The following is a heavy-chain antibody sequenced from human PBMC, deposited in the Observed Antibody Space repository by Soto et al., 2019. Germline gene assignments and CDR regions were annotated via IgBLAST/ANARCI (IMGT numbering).Heavy chain of an antibody. J-gene: IGHJ5*02. V-gene: IGHV4-31*01. D-gene: IGHD1-20*01. CDR1: GGSISSGGYY. CDR3: ARVGGITGTTSVGT. CDR2: IYYSGST. Sequence: QVQLQESGPGLVKPSQTLSLTCTVSGGSISSGGYYWSWIRQHPGKGLEWIGYIYYSGSTYYNPSLKSPVTIPVDTSKNQFSLKLSSVTAADTAVYYCARVGGITGTTSVGTWGQGTLVTVSS.